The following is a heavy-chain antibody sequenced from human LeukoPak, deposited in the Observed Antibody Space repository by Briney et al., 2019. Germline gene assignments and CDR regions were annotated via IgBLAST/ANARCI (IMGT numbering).Heavy chain of an antibody. V-gene: IGHV4-59*10. J-gene: IGHJ4*02. D-gene: IGHD3-10*01. CDR1: GGSFSGYY. CDR3: ASGRITMVRGVDPVDY. Sequence: SETLSLTCAVYGGSFSGYYWSWIRQPAGKGLEWIGRIYTSGSTNYNPSLKSRVTMSVDTSKNQFSLKLSSVTAADTAVYYCASGRITMVRGVDPVDYWGQGTLVTVSS. CDR2: IYTSGST.